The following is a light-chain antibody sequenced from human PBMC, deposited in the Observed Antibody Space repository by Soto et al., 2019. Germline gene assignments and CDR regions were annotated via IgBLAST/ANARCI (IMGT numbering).Light chain of an antibody. CDR3: QQTYSAPGT. V-gene: IGKV1-39*01. Sequence: DIQMTQSPASLSASVGDRVTVTCRPSQNITKFLNWYQEKPGQAPKVLIYVTSNLENGVSSRFSGSGSGTEFTLTISSLQPEDFATYYCQQTYSAPGTFGQGTRVEV. CDR2: VTS. J-gene: IGKJ1*01. CDR1: QNITKF.